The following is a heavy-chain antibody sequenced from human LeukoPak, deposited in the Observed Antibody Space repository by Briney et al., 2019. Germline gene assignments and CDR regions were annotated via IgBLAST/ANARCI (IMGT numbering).Heavy chain of an antibody. CDR2: ISGSGGST. Sequence: GGSLRLSCAASGFTFSSYALSWVRQAPGKGLEWVSAISGSGGSTYYADSVKGRFTISRDNSKNTLYLQMNSLRAEDTAVYYCAKSQGITIFGVVIRDNWFDPWGQGTLVTVSS. D-gene: IGHD3-3*01. CDR3: AKSQGITIFGVVIRDNWFDP. J-gene: IGHJ5*02. V-gene: IGHV3-23*01. CDR1: GFTFSSYA.